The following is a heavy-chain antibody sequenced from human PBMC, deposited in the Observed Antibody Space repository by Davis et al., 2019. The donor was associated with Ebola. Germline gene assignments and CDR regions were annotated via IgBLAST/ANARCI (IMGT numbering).Heavy chain of an antibody. CDR1: GFTFSSYW. Sequence: AGSLRLSCAASGFTFSSYWMSWVRQAPGKGLEWVANIKQDGSEKYYVYSVKGRFTISRDNAKKSLYLQMNSLRAEATAVYYCARDVVVIDYWGQGTPVTVSS. D-gene: IGHD2-21*01. CDR3: ARDVVVIDY. CDR2: IKQDGSEK. V-gene: IGHV3-7*01. J-gene: IGHJ4*02.